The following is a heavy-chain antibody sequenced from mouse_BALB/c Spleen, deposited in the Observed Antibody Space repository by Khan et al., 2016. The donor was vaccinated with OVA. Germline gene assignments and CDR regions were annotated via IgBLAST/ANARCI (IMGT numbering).Heavy chain of an antibody. CDR1: GYTFTDFA. CDR2: ISSYYGDA. V-gene: IGHV1S137*01. Sequence: QVQLQQSGAELVRPGVSVKISCKGSGYTFTDFAMHWVKQSHAQSLEWIGVISSYYGDANYNQNFKGKATMTVDKSSSTAYMEFARLTSEDSAIXYCLRGSGHYRFAYWGQGTLVTVSA. D-gene: IGHD2-1*01. J-gene: IGHJ3*01. CDR3: LRGSGHYRFAY.